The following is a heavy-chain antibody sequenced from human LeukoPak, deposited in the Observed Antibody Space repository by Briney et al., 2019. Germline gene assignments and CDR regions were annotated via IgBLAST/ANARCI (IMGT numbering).Heavy chain of an antibody. D-gene: IGHD1-26*01. CDR1: GYTFTGYY. CDR3: AKLQIPISGSSPPRDY. Sequence: ASVKVSCKASGYTFTGYYMHWVRQAPGQGLEWMGRINPNSGGTNYAQKFQGRVTMTRDTSISTAYMELSRLRSDDTAVYYCAKLQIPISGSSPPRDYWGQGTLVTVSS. J-gene: IGHJ4*02. V-gene: IGHV1-2*06. CDR2: INPNSGGT.